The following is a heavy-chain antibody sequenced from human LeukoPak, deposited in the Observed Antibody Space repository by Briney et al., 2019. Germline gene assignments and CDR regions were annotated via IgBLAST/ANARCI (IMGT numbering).Heavy chain of an antibody. Sequence: HPGGSLRLSCAASGFTFSSYAMSWVRQAPGKGLEWVSAISRSGSSTDYADSVKGRFTISRDNSKNTLYLQMNSLRAEDTAVYYCAKDGTLNLGYCSSTSCPSADYWGQGTLVT. CDR1: GFTFSSYA. D-gene: IGHD2-2*01. J-gene: IGHJ4*02. CDR2: ISRSGSST. V-gene: IGHV3-23*01. CDR3: AKDGTLNLGYCSSTSCPSADY.